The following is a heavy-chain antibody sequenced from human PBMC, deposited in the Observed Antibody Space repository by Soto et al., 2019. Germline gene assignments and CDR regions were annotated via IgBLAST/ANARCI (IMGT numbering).Heavy chain of an antibody. D-gene: IGHD5-18*01. CDR1: GGTFSTYA. CDR2: IIPMFGTA. V-gene: IGHV1-69*12. J-gene: IGHJ4*02. Sequence: QVQLVQSGAEVKKPESSVKVSCKAPGGTFSTYASSWVRQAPGQGLEWMGGIIPMFGTANYAQRFQDRVTIHADESTNTVYMELSSLRSEDTAVYFCASGIQLWLRRINNGYSGWGQGTLVTVSS. CDR3: ASGIQLWLRRINNGYSG.